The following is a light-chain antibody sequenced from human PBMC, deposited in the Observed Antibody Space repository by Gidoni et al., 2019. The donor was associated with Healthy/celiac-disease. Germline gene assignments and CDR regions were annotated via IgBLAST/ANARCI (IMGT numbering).Light chain of an antibody. CDR2: DVR. V-gene: IGLV2-11*01. CDR3: CSYAGSYTWV. Sequence: QSALTQPRSVSGSPGQSVTIPCTGTSSDVGGYNYVSWYQQHPGKAPKLMIYDVRKRPSWVPDRFSGSKSGNTASLTISWLQAEDEADYYCCSYAGSYTWVFGGGTKLTVL. J-gene: IGLJ3*02. CDR1: SSDVGGYNY.